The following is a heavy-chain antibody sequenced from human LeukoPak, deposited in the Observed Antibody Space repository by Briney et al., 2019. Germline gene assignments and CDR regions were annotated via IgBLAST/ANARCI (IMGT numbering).Heavy chain of an antibody. V-gene: IGHV1-69*01. Sequence: SVKVSCKASGGTFSSYAISWVRQAPGQGLEWMGGIIPIFGTANYAQKFQGRVTITADESASTAYMELSSLRSEDTAVYYCARGKLGYCSSTSCYAFDIWGQGTMVTVSS. CDR2: IIPIFGTA. D-gene: IGHD2-2*01. J-gene: IGHJ3*02. CDR1: GGTFSSYA. CDR3: ARGKLGYCSSTSCYAFDI.